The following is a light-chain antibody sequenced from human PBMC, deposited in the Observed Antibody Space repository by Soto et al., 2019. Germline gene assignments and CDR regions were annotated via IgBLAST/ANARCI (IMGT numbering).Light chain of an antibody. J-gene: IGLJ1*01. CDR3: CSYAGSYTFPYV. Sequence: QSALTQPRSVSGSPGQSVTISCTGTSSDVGGYNYVSWYQQHPGKAPKLMIYDVSKRPSGVPDRFSGSKSGNTAPLTISGLQAEDEADYYCCSYAGSYTFPYVFGTGTKVTVL. V-gene: IGLV2-11*01. CDR2: DVS. CDR1: SSDVGGYNY.